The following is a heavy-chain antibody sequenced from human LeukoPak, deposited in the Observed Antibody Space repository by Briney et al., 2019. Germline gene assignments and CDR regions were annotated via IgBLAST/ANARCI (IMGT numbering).Heavy chain of an antibody. CDR2: INHSGST. V-gene: IGHV4-34*01. J-gene: IGHJ4*02. CDR1: GGSFSGYY. Sequence: PSETLSLTCAVYGGSFSGYYWSWIRQPPGKGLEWIGEINHSGSTNYNPSLKSRVTISVDTSKNQFSLKLSSVTAADTAVYYCARRIGVYSSGWYKPHHPLDYWGQGTLVTVSS. CDR3: ARRIGVYSSGWYKPHHPLDY. D-gene: IGHD6-19*01.